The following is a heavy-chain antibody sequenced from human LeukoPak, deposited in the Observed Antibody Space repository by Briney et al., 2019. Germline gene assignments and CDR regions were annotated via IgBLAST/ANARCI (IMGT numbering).Heavy chain of an antibody. CDR2: IIPIFGTA. V-gene: IGHV1-69*13. Sequence: SVKVSCKASGGTFSSYAISWVRQAPGQGLEWMGGIIPIFGTANYAQKFQGRVTTTADESTSTAYMELSSLRSEDTAVYYCATKAHCGGDCYSAEYFQHWGQGTLVTVSS. J-gene: IGHJ1*01. D-gene: IGHD2-21*02. CDR1: GGTFSSYA. CDR3: ATKAHCGGDCYSAEYFQH.